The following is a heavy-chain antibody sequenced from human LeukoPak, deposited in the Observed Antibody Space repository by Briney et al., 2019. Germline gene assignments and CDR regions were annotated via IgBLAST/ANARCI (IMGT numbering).Heavy chain of an antibody. CDR2: IYSGGSA. J-gene: IGHJ4*02. Sequence: GGSLRLSCAASGFTFDDYAMHWVRQAPGKGLEWVSVIYSGGSAYYADSVKGRFTISRDNSKNTLYLQMSSLRGEDTAVYYCARDLRGPTGYDSSARDTFDYWGQGTLVTVSS. CDR1: GFTFDDYA. CDR3: ARDLRGPTGYDSSARDTFDY. D-gene: IGHD3-22*01. V-gene: IGHV3-66*01.